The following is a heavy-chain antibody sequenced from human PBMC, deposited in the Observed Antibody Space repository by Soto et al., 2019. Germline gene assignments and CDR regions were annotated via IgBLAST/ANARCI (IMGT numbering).Heavy chain of an antibody. D-gene: IGHD6-13*01. J-gene: IGHJ4*02. CDR1: GFTFINYW. V-gene: IGHV3-74*01. CDR3: ARGKVAAGFDY. Sequence: PGGSLRLSCAASGFTFINYWMHWVLQAPGKGLVWVSRINSDGSSTTHADSVKGRFTISRDNAKNTLYLQMNSLRAEDTAVYYCARGKVAAGFDYWGQGALVTVSS. CDR2: INSDGSST.